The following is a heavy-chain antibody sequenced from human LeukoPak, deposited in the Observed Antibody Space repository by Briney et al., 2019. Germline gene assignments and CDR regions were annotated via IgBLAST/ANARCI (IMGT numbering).Heavy chain of an antibody. Sequence: SETLSLTCAVYGGSFSGYYWSWIRQPPGKGLEWIGEINHSGSTYYNPSLKSRVTISVDTSKNHFSLKLSSVTAADTAVYYCARQDELLWFGGPYYMDVWGKGTTVTISS. CDR2: INHSGST. D-gene: IGHD3-10*01. CDR1: GGSFSGYY. CDR3: ARQDELLWFGGPYYMDV. V-gene: IGHV4-34*01. J-gene: IGHJ6*03.